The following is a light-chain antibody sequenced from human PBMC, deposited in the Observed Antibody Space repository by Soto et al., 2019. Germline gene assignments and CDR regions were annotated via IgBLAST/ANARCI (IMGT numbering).Light chain of an antibody. CDR2: ATS. Sequence: EIVLTQSPGTLSLSPGERATLSCRASHSISSDTLAWYQQKPGQPPRLLIYATSSRATGIPDRFSGSGSGNDFTLNISRMGPENFGVYYCQRNAFGQGTKLEI. J-gene: IGKJ2*01. V-gene: IGKV3-20*01. CDR1: HSISSDT. CDR3: QRNA.